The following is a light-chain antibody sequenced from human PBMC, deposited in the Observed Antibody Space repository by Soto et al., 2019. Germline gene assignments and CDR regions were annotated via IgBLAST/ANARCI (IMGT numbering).Light chain of an antibody. CDR3: QQYNNWPSLT. J-gene: IGKJ4*01. CDR2: GAS. CDR1: QSVSSN. V-gene: IGKV3-15*01. Sequence: EIVMTQSPATLSVSPGERATLSCRASQSVSSNLAWYQQKPGQAPRLLIYGASTMATGIPARFSGSGSGTEFTLTISSLQSEDVAVYYCQQYNNWPSLTFGGXXXXXI.